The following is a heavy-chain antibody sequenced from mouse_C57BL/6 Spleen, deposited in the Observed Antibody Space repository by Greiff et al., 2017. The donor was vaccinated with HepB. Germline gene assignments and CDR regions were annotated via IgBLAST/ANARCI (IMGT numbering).Heavy chain of an antibody. CDR3: ARSQTGTGFAY. CDR2: IDPSDSYT. V-gene: IGHV1-59*01. Sequence: VQLQQPGAELVRPGTSVKLSCKASGYTFTSYWMHWVKQRPGQGLEWIGVIDPSDSYTNYNQKFKGKATLTVDTSSSTAYMQLSSLTSEDSAVYYCARSQTGTGFAYWGQGTLVTVSA. CDR1: GYTFTSYW. D-gene: IGHD4-1*01. J-gene: IGHJ3*01.